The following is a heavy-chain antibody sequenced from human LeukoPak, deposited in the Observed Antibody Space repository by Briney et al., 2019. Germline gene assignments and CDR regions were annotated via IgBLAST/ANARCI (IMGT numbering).Heavy chain of an antibody. CDR2: IIPIFGTA. Sequence: ASVKVSCKASGGTFSSYAISWVRQAPGQGLEWMGGIIPIFGTANYAQKFQGRVTITTDESTSTAYMELSSLRSEDTAVYYCARVGAYYDSSGGGFDRWGQGTLVTVSS. D-gene: IGHD3-22*01. CDR1: GGTFSSYA. J-gene: IGHJ5*02. V-gene: IGHV1-69*05. CDR3: ARVGAYYDSSGGGFDR.